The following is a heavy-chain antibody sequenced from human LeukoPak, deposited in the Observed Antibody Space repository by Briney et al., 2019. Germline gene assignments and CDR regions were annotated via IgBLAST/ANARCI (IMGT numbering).Heavy chain of an antibody. V-gene: IGHV4-59*01. CDR1: GGSISGYY. CDR3: ARGSPWGAYYYDSSPAVGGAFDI. D-gene: IGHD3-22*01. Sequence: KPSETLSLTCTVSGGSISGYYWSWIRQPPGKGLEWIGYIYYSGSTNYNPSLKSRVTISVDTSKNQFSLKLSSVTAADTAVYYCARGSPWGAYYYDSSPAVGGAFDIWGQGTMVTVSS. CDR2: IYYSGST. J-gene: IGHJ3*02.